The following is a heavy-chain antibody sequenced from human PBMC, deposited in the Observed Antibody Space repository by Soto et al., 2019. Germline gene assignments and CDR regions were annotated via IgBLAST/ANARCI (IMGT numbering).Heavy chain of an antibody. D-gene: IGHD1-1*01. CDR2: ISSNGTDT. CDR3: AKANGYNWNAQYYFDY. V-gene: IGHV3-11*05. CDR1: GFTFTDYY. Sequence: GGSLRLSCAASGFTFTDYYMNWIRQAPGKGLEWISYISSNGTDTYYADSVTGRFTISRDNSKNTLYLQMNSLRAEDTAVYYCAKANGYNWNAQYYFDYWGQGTLVTVS. J-gene: IGHJ4*02.